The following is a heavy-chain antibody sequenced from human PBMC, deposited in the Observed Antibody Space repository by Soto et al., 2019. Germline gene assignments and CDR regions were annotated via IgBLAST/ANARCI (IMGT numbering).Heavy chain of an antibody. CDR1: GDSVSTNTAA. J-gene: IGHJ4*02. CDR2: IYYRSKWYN. CDR3: VRDYGDYAYLED. Sequence: SQTLSLTCAISGDSVSTNTAAWNCIRQSPSRGLEWLGRIYYRSKWYNDYAASVKSRININPDTSKNQFSLQLSSVTPEDTAVYEGVRDYGDYAYLEDWGQGTRVNVSS. D-gene: IGHD4-17*01. V-gene: IGHV6-1*01.